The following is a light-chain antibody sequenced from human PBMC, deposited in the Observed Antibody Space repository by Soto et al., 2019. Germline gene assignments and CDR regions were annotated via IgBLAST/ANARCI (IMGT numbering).Light chain of an antibody. CDR3: QQYSSPPRT. V-gene: IGKV3-20*01. CDR2: GAS. J-gene: IGKJ1*01. CDR1: QSVSSY. Sequence: EIVLTQSPGSLSLSPGERATLSCRASQSVSSYLAWYQQKPGQAPRLLISGASSRATGFPDRFSGSGSGTDFRLTISRLEPEDSAVYYCQQYSSPPRTFGQGTKVEIK.